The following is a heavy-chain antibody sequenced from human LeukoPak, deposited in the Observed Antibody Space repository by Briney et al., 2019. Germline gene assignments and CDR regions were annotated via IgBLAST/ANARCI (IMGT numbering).Heavy chain of an antibody. CDR1: GFTFSSYA. J-gene: IGHJ3*02. CDR2: ISYDGSNR. CDR3: ARDSGEMATISHAFDI. V-gene: IGHV3-30-3*01. D-gene: IGHD5-24*01. Sequence: QSGGSLRLSCAASGFTFSSYAMHWVRQAPGKGLEWVAVISYDGSNRYYADSVKGRFTISRDNAKNSLYLQMNSLRDEDTAVYYCARDSGEMATISHAFDIWGQGTMVTVSS.